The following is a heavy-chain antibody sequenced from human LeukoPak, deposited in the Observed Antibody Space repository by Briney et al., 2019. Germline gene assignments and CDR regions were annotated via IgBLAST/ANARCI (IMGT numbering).Heavy chain of an antibody. D-gene: IGHD6-6*01. Sequence: PGRSLRLSCAASGFTFSSYAMHWVRQAPGKGLEWVAVISYDGSNKYYADSVKGRFTISRDNSKNTLYLQMNSLRAEDTAVYYCARGTAATGLDYWGQGTLVTVSS. CDR1: GFTFSSYA. V-gene: IGHV3-30*04. CDR2: ISYDGSNK. CDR3: ARGTAATGLDY. J-gene: IGHJ4*02.